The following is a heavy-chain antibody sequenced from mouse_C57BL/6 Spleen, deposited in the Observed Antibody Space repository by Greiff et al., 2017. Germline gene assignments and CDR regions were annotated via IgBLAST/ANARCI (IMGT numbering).Heavy chain of an antibody. V-gene: IGHV3-8*01. CDR3: ARSPLLLRYLYWYFDV. CDR1: GYSITSDY. D-gene: IGHD1-1*01. Sequence: EVQLVESGPGLAKPSQTLSLTCSVTGYSITSDYWNWIRKFPGNKLEYMGYISYSGSTYYNPSLKSRISITRDTSKNQYYLQLNSVTTEDTATYYCARSPLLLRYLYWYFDVWGTGTTVTVSS. J-gene: IGHJ1*03. CDR2: ISYSGST.